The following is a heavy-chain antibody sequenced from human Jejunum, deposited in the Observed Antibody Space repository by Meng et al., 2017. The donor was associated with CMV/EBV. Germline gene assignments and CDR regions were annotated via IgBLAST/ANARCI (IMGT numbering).Heavy chain of an antibody. D-gene: IGHD2-2*01. CDR3: RSTSDVQLGPAATVDQ. CDR2: ITHTGVT. Sequence: GGSFIDYYWSWIRHSPGKGLEWIGEITHTGVTNYKPSLRGRVTISVDTSKRQFSLRLTSVTAADTAQYYCRSTSDVQLGPAATVDQWGQGTLVTVSS. V-gene: IGHV4-34*01. CDR1: GGSFIDYY. J-gene: IGHJ4*02.